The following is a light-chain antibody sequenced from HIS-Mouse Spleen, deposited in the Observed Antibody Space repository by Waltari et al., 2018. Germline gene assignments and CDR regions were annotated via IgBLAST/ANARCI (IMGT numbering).Light chain of an antibody. CDR3: QQYYSTLIN. CDR1: QSVLYSSNNKNY. J-gene: IGKJ5*01. Sequence: DIVMTQSPDSLAVSLGERATINCKSSQSVLYSSNNKNYLAWYQQKPGQPPKLLIYWASTRESGVPDRFSGSGSGTDFTLTISSLQAEDVAVYYCQQYYSTLINFGQGTRLEIK. V-gene: IGKV4-1*01. CDR2: WAS.